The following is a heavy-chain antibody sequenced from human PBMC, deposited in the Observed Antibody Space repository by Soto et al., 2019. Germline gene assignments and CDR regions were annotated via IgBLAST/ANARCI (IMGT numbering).Heavy chain of an antibody. J-gene: IGHJ5*02. D-gene: IGHD6-19*01. CDR2: ISYDGSNK. Sequence: QVQLVESGGGVVQPGRSLRLSCAASGFTFSSYAMHWVRQAPGKGLEWVAVISYDGSNKYYADSVKGRFTISRDNSKNTLYLQMNSLRAEDTAVSYCARDLEVAVAGAWGQGTLVTVSS. CDR1: GFTFSSYA. CDR3: ARDLEVAVAGA. V-gene: IGHV3-30-3*01.